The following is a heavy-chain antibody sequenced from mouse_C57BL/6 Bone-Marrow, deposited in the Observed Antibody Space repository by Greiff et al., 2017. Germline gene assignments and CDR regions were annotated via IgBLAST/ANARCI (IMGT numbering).Heavy chain of an antibody. CDR1: GYTFTTYP. J-gene: IGHJ2*01. D-gene: IGHD2-3*01. Sequence: QVQLQQSGAELVKPGASVKMSCKASGYTFTTYPIEWLKQNHGKSLEWIGNFHPYNDDTKYNETFKGKATLTVEKAYSTFYWEHSRLTSDDSAGYYCAKGGDGYCFDYWGQGTTRTVSS. CDR3: AKGGDGYCFDY. CDR2: FHPYNDDT. V-gene: IGHV1-47*01.